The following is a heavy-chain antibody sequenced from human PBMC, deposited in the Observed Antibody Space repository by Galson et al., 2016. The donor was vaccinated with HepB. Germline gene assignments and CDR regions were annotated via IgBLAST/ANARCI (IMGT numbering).Heavy chain of an antibody. CDR3: ARGPMAHYYGMDV. J-gene: IGHJ6*02. CDR1: RYVFSSYW. Sequence: SVKVSCKASRYVFSSYWLHWVRQAPGQGLEWVGVINPGSGNRIYARSFQGRVTMTIDTSTSTGYMEVRSLTSDDRAVYFCARGPMAHYYGMDVWGQGTTVTVSS. D-gene: IGHD2-8*01. V-gene: IGHV1-46*01. CDR2: INPGSGNR.